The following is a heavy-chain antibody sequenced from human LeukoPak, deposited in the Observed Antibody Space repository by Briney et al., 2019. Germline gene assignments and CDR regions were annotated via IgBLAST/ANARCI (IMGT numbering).Heavy chain of an antibody. Sequence: PLETLSLTCTVSGGSISSYYWSWIRQPPGKGLEWIGYIYYSGSTNYNPSLKSRVTISVDTSKNQFSLKLSSVTAADTAVYYCARDSRGRAFDIWGQGTMVTVSS. V-gene: IGHV4-59*01. J-gene: IGHJ3*02. CDR2: IYYSGST. CDR3: ARDSRGRAFDI. CDR1: GGSISSYY.